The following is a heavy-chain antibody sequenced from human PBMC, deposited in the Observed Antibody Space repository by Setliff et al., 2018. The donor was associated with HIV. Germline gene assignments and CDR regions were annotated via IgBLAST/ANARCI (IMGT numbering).Heavy chain of an antibody. D-gene: IGHD6-13*01. V-gene: IGHV1-18*01. CDR3: ARGIAAAGLDY. CDR1: DYTFTSYG. J-gene: IGHJ4*02. Sequence: EASVKVSCKASDYTFTSYGISWVRQAPRQGLEWMGWISDYNGNTNYAQKLQGRVSMTTDTSTSTAYMELSSLRSEDTAVYYCARGIAAAGLDYWGQGTLVTVSS. CDR2: ISDYNGNT.